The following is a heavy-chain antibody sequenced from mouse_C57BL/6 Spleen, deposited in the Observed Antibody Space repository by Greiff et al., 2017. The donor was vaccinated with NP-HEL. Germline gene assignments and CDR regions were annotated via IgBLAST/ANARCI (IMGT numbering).Heavy chain of an antibody. J-gene: IGHJ3*01. Sequence: QVQLQQSGPELVKPGAPVKISSKASGYAFGGPWMNGVRQRPGKGLGWMGRLYPGDGDTNYNGKFKGKATLTADKSTSTAYMQLSSLTSEDSAVYFCARSYDGSSWFAYWGQGTLVTVSA. CDR1: GYAFGGPW. CDR2: LYPGDGDT. D-gene: IGHD2-3*01. V-gene: IGHV1-82*01. CDR3: ARSYDGSSWFAY.